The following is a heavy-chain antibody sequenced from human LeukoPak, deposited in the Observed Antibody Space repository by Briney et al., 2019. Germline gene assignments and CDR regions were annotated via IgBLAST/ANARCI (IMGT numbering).Heavy chain of an antibody. CDR1: GFTFSSYG. Sequence: GGSLRLSCAASGFTFSSYGMDWVRQAPGKGLEWVATIRYDGSYQWYAGSVKGRFTISRDNSKNTLYLQMNSLRAEDTAVYYCARVRGASSSSWYFDYWGQGTLVTVSS. D-gene: IGHD6-13*01. CDR2: IRYDGSYQ. CDR3: ARVRGASSSSWYFDY. V-gene: IGHV3-30*02. J-gene: IGHJ4*02.